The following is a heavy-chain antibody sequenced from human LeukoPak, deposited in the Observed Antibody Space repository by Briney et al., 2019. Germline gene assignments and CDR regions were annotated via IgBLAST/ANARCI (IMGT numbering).Heavy chain of an antibody. CDR2: ISGSGGST. CDR1: GLTFSSYA. J-gene: IGHJ2*01. CDR3: AKVYTSSWFHWYFDL. D-gene: IGHD2-2*02. V-gene: IGHV3-23*01. Sequence: GGSLRLSCAASGLTFSSYAMSWVRQAPGKGLEWVSAISGSGGSTYYADSVKGRFTISRDNSKNTLYLQTNSLRAEDTAVYYCAKVYTSSWFHWYFDLWGRGTLVTVSS.